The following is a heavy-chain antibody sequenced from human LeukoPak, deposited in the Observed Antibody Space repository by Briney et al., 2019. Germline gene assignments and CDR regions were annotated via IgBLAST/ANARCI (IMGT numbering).Heavy chain of an antibody. Sequence: SETLSLTCTVSGGSISSYYWSWIRQPPGKGLEWIGYIYHSGSTNYNPSLECRVTISVDTSKNQFSLKLSSVTAADTAVYYCARDRAYYDFWSGYGGYYYYMDVWGKGTTVTVSS. CDR3: ARDRAYYDFWSGYGGYYYYMDV. V-gene: IGHV4-59*01. D-gene: IGHD3-3*01. CDR2: IYHSGST. J-gene: IGHJ6*03. CDR1: GGSISSYY.